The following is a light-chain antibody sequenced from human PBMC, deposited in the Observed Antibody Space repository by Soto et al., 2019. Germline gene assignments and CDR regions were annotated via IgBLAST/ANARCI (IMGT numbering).Light chain of an antibody. V-gene: IGKV1-39*01. CDR1: QSISSY. CDR2: AAS. Sequence: DIQMTQSPSSLSASVGDRVTITCRASQSISSYLNWYQQKPGKAPKLLIYAASSLQSGVPSRLSGGGSGTDFTLTISSLQPEDFATYYCQQGYSTPPMYTFGQGTKLEIK. J-gene: IGKJ2*01. CDR3: QQGYSTPPMYT.